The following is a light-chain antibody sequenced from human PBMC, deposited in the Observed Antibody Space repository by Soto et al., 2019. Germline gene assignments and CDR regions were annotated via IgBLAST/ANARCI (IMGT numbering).Light chain of an antibody. J-gene: IGKJ5*01. CDR3: QQYGSSPIT. Sequence: DMEMIQSPATLSVSAGERATLSSRASQSVSSSYLAWYQQKPGQAPRLLIYGASSRATGIPDRFSGSGSGTDFTLTISSLEPEDFAVYYCQQYGSSPITFGQGTRLEIK. CDR1: QSVSSSY. V-gene: IGKV3-20*01. CDR2: GAS.